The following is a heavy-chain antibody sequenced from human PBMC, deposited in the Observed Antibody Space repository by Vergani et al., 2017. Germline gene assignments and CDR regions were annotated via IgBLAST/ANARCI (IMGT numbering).Heavy chain of an antibody. CDR3: ARDRGXFDY. D-gene: IGHD3-10*01. Sequence: QVQLVESGGGVVQPGRSLRLSCAASGFTFSSYAMHWVRQAPGKGLEWVAVISYDGINKYYADSVKGRFTISRDNSKNTLYLQMNSVRAEDTAVYYCARDRGXFDYWVQGTLVTVSS. CDR1: GFTFSSYA. V-gene: IGHV3-30*04. CDR2: ISYDGINK. J-gene: IGHJ4*02.